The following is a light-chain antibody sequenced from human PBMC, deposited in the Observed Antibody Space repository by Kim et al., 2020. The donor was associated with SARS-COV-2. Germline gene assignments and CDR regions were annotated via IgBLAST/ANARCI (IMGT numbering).Light chain of an antibody. V-gene: IGLV2-14*03. J-gene: IGLJ3*02. CDR2: DVT. CDR3: SSYTSSSTWV. Sequence: GQSITISCTGTSSDVGGYNYVSWYQQHPGNAPKLMIYDVTYRPSGVSHRFSGSKSGNTASLTISGLQAEDEAGYYCSSYTSSSTWVFGGGTQLTVL. CDR1: SSDVGGYNY.